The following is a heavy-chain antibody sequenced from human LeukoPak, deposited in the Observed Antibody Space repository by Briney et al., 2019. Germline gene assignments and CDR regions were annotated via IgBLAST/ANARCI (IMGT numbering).Heavy chain of an antibody. CDR3: ATQTNDYGDVTDAFDI. D-gene: IGHD4-17*01. CDR1: GGSISSSSYY. CDR2: IYYDKST. V-gene: IGHV4-39*07. Sequence: SETLSLTCTVSGGSISSSSYYWGWIRQPPGKGLEWIGNIYYDKSTYYNPSLKSRVTISVDTSKNQFSLKLSSVTAADTAVYYCATQTNDYGDVTDAFDILGQGTMVTVSS. J-gene: IGHJ3*02.